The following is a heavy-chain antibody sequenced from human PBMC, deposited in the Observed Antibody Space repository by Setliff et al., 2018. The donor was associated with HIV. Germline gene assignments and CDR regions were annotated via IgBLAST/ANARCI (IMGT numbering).Heavy chain of an antibody. V-gene: IGHV4-34*01. CDR1: GGSFSGYY. Sequence: PSETLSLTCAVYGGSFSGYYWSWNRQPPGKGLEWIGEINHSGSTNYNMSLWSRVTISLDASRNQFSLELISVTAAATALYYCAGGPGTTSIDYWAQGTLVTVSS. D-gene: IGHD1-26*01. CDR3: AGGPGTTSIDY. J-gene: IGHJ4*02. CDR2: INHSGST.